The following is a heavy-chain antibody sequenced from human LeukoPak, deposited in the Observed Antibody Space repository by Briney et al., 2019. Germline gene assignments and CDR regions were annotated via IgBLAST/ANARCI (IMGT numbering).Heavy chain of an antibody. CDR1: GGSFSGYY. D-gene: IGHD3-22*01. J-gene: IGHJ4*02. V-gene: IGHV4-34*01. CDR2: INHSGST. CDR3: ARGYEYYYDSSGYQEATTTFDY. Sequence: PSETLSLTCAVYGGSFSGYYWSWIRQPPGKGLEWIGEINHSGSTNYNPSLKSRVTISVDTSKNQFSLKLSSVTAADTAVYYCARGYEYYYDSSGYQEATTTFDYWGQGTLVTVSS.